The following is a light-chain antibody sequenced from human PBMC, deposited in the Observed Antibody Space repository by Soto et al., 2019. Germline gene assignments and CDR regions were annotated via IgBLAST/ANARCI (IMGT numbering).Light chain of an antibody. CDR3: QQYNSYSGT. Sequence: DIEMTPSPSTLSAGGGDIVTITWRASQSIGSWLAWYQQKPGKAPKLLIYDASSLESGVPSRFSGSGSGTEFTLTISSLQPDDFATYYCQQYNSYSGTFGQGTKVDIK. CDR2: DAS. CDR1: QSIGSW. J-gene: IGKJ1*01. V-gene: IGKV1-5*01.